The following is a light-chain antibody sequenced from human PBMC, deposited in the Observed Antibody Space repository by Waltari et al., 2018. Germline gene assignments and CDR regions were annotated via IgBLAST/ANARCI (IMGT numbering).Light chain of an antibody. CDR1: SSDVGGYNY. CDR2: AVT. V-gene: IGLV2-8*01. J-gene: IGLJ2*01. CDR3: GSYAGYNKV. Sequence: QSALTQPPSASGSPGQSVTISCTGTSSDVGGYNYVSWYQQHPGKAPRLMIYAVTKRPSGGPDRVSGSKSGNTASRTVSGLQAEDEADYYCGSYAGYNKVFGGGTKLTVL.